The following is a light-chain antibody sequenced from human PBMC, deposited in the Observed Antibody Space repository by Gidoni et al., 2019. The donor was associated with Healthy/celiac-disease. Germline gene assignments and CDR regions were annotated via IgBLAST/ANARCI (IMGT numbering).Light chain of an antibody. Sequence: QSVLTPPPSVSAAPGQKVTISCYGSSSNIGNNVVSWYQQLPGTAPKLLIYDNNKRPSGIPDRFAGSKSGTSATLGITGRHTGDEADYYCGTWDSSLSAVVFGEGTKLTVL. J-gene: IGLJ2*01. CDR1: SSNIGNNV. CDR2: DNN. CDR3: GTWDSSLSAVV. V-gene: IGLV1-51*01.